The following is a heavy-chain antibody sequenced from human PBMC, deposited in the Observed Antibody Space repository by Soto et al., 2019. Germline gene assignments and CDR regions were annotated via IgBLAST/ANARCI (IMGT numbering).Heavy chain of an antibody. CDR2: IYSGGST. J-gene: IGHJ3*02. V-gene: IGHV3-53*04. CDR1: GFTVSSNY. CDR3: ARGRYYDSSGYFYDAFDI. Sequence: GGSLRLSCAASGFTVSSNYMSWVRQAPGKGLEWVSVIYSGGSTYYADSVKGRFTISRHNSKNTLYLQMNSLRAEDTAVYYCARGRYYDSSGYFYDAFDIWGQGTMVTVSS. D-gene: IGHD3-22*01.